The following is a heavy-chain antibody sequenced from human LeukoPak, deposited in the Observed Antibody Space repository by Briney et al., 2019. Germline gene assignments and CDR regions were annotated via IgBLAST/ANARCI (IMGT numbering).Heavy chain of an antibody. CDR3: AKGIAVAGTWARNY. V-gene: IGHV3-23*01. D-gene: IGHD6-19*01. J-gene: IGHJ4*02. Sequence: GGSLRPSCAASGFTFSSYAMSWVRQAPGKGLEWVSAISGSGGSTYYADSVKGRFTISRDNSKNTLYLQMNSLRAEDTAVYYCAKGIAVAGTWARNYWGQGTLVTVSS. CDR2: ISGSGGST. CDR1: GFTFSSYA.